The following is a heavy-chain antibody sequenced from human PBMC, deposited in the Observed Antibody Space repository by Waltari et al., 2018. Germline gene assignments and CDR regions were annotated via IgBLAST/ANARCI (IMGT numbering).Heavy chain of an antibody. CDR3: ARPKNSGSWRIFDL. V-gene: IGHV3-53*02. CDR1: GFTVSSNY. D-gene: IGHD1-26*01. CDR2: IYSGGST. J-gene: IGHJ2*01. Sequence: EVQLVETGGGLIQPGGSLRLSCAASGFTVSSNYMSWVRQAPGKGLEWVSVIYSGGSTYYADSVKGRFTISRDNSKNTLYLQMNSLRAEDTAVYYCARPKNSGSWRIFDLWGRGTLVTVSS.